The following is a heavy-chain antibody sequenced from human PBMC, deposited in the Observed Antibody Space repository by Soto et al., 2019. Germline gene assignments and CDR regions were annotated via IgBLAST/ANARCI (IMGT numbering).Heavy chain of an antibody. D-gene: IGHD3-10*01. CDR1: SGSISSGAYS. CDR3: ARGGSRDQHYYCGLDV. CDR2: IYASGVT. V-gene: IGHV4-30-2*01. Sequence: QVQLQESGSGLVKPSQTLSLTCSVSSGSISSGAYSWTWIRQPPGKGLEWIGHIYASGVTYYNLSLVSRVTISSDKSRNKFSLRLTSVTAADTAVYYCARGGSRDQHYYCGLDVWGQGTTVTVSS. J-gene: IGHJ6*02.